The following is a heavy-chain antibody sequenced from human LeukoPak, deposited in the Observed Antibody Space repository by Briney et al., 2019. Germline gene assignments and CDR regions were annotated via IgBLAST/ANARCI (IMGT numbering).Heavy chain of an antibody. CDR3: AKSVDTAIDYYFDY. CDR2: ISWNSGSI. V-gene: IGHV3-9*03. D-gene: IGHD5-18*01. J-gene: IGHJ4*02. Sequence: GGSLRLSCAASGFTFDDYAMHWVRQAPGKGLEWVSGISWNSGSIGYADSVKGRFTISRDYAKNSLYLQMNSLRAEDMALYYCAKSVDTAIDYYFDYWGQGTLVTVSS. CDR1: GFTFDDYA.